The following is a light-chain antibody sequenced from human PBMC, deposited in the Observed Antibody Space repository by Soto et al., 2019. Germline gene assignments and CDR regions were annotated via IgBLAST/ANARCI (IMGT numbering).Light chain of an antibody. CDR1: QSISDT. CDR3: QQYNNWPPWT. V-gene: IGKV3-15*01. J-gene: IGKJ1*01. CDR2: GAS. Sequence: EIVMTQSPATLSVSPGGRATLSCRASQSISDTLAWYQQKPGQAPRLLIHGASTRAPGFPARFSGSGSETEFTLTIRSLQSEDFAVYYCQQYNNWPPWTFGQGTKVDI.